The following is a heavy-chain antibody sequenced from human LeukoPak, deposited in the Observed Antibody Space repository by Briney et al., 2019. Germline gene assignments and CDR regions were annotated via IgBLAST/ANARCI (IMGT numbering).Heavy chain of an antibody. Sequence: GGSLRLSCAASGLTFTSHWMHWVRQAPGKGLVCVSRINSDGSSTSYADSVKGRFTISRDNAKNTLYLQMNSLRAEDTAVYYCARANYGSGSFYAMVVWGKGTTVTVSS. J-gene: IGHJ6*04. CDR2: INSDGSST. V-gene: IGHV3-74*01. CDR3: ARANYGSGSFYAMVV. CDR1: GLTFTSHW. D-gene: IGHD3-10*01.